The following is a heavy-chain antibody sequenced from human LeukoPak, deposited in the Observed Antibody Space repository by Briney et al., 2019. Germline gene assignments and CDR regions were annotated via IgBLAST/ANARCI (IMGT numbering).Heavy chain of an antibody. V-gene: IGHV3-30*18. CDR3: AKGQGGYNA. CDR1: GFTFSSYG. Sequence: GGSLRLSCAASGFTFSSYGMHWVRQAPGKGLEWVAVISYDGSNKYYADSVKGRFTISRDNSKNTLYLQMNSLRAEDTAVYYCAKGQGGYNAWGQGTLVTASS. D-gene: IGHD5-24*01. CDR2: ISYDGSNK. J-gene: IGHJ5*02.